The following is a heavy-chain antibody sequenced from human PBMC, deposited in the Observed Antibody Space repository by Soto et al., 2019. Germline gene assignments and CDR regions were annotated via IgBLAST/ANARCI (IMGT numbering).Heavy chain of an antibody. V-gene: IGHV1-69*08. CDR3: ARDTEGYCSSTSCSTPYYYYMDV. Sequence: QVQLVQSGAEVKKPGSSVKVSCKASGGTFSSYTISWVRQAPGQGLEWMERIIPILGIANYAQKFQGRVTITADKSTSTAYMELSSLRSEDTAVYYCARDTEGYCSSTSCSTPYYYYMDVWGKGTTVTVSS. CDR2: IIPILGIA. CDR1: GGTFSSYT. J-gene: IGHJ6*03. D-gene: IGHD2-2*02.